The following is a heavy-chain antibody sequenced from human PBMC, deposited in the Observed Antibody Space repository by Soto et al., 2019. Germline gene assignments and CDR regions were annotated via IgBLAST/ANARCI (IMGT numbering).Heavy chain of an antibody. CDR2: IYWDDDK. Sequence: QITLKESGPTLVKPTQTLTLTCTFSGFSLSTSGVGVGWIRQPPGKALEWLALIYWDDDKRYSPSLKSRLTIAKDTSNNQVVLTMTNMDPVDTATYYCARPNVVRGVINWYFDLWGRGTLVTVSS. V-gene: IGHV2-5*02. D-gene: IGHD3-10*01. CDR1: GFSLSTSGVG. J-gene: IGHJ2*01. CDR3: ARPNVVRGVINWYFDL.